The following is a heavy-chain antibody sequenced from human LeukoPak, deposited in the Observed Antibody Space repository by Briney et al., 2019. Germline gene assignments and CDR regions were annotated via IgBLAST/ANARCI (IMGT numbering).Heavy chain of an antibody. CDR1: GFTVSSND. V-gene: IGHV3-53*01. D-gene: IGHD4-11*01. J-gene: IGHJ4*02. CDR2: IYSGGSP. Sequence: HPGGSLRLSCAASGFTVSSNDMSWVRQAPGKGLEGVSVIYSGGSPYYADSVKGRFTISRDNSKNTLYLQMNSLRAEDTAVYYCARVVDHDYSDYYLDYWGQGTLVTVSS. CDR3: ARVVDHDYSDYYLDY.